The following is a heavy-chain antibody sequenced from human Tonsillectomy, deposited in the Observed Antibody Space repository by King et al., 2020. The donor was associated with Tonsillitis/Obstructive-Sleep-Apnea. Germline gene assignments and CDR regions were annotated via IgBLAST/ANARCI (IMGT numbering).Heavy chain of an antibody. V-gene: IGHV3-30*04. J-gene: IGHJ6*02. D-gene: IGHD3-16*01. CDR2: ISYDGSNK. Sequence: VQLVESGGGVVQPGRSLRLSCAASGFTFSSYAMHWVRQAPGKGLEWVAVISYDGSNKYYADSVKGRFTISRDNSKNTLYLQMSSLRAEDTAVYYCARDFYDYVWKGWDVWGQGTTVTVSS. CDR3: ARDFYDYVWKGWDV. CDR1: GFTFSSYA.